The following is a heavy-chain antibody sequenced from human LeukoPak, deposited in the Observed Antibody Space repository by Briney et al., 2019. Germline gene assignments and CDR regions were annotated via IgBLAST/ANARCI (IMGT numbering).Heavy chain of an antibody. D-gene: IGHD6-13*01. V-gene: IGHV4-4*09. Sequence: SETLSLTCTASGGSISSYYWSWIRQPPGKGLEWVGYIYTSGSTNYNPSLKSRVTISVDTSKNQFSLKLSPVTAADTAVYYCARRGSTDLFDYWGQGTLVTVSS. CDR2: IYTSGST. J-gene: IGHJ4*02. CDR3: ARRGSTDLFDY. CDR1: GGSISSYY.